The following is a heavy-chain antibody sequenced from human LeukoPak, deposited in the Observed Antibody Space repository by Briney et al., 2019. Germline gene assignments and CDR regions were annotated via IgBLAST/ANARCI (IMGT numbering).Heavy chain of an antibody. V-gene: IGHV3-66*01. CDR2: IYSGGST. CDR1: GFTVSRNY. J-gene: IGHJ4*02. CDR3: ARIYPRLAAAGN. D-gene: IGHD6-13*01. Sequence: GGSLRLSCAASGFTVSRNYMSWVRQAPGKGLEWVSVIYSGGSTYYADSVKGRFTISRDNSKNTLYLQMNSLRADDTAVYYCARIYPRLAAAGNWGQGTLVTVSS.